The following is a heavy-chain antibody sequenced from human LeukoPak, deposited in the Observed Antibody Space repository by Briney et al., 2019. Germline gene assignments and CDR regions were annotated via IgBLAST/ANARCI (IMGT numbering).Heavy chain of an antibody. CDR1: GGTFSSYA. J-gene: IGHJ4*02. D-gene: IGHD3-22*01. CDR3: ARVSDYYDSSGYLDY. CDR2: IIPILGIA. Sequence: ASVKVSCKASGGTFSSYAISWVRQAPGQGLEWMGRIIPILGIANYAQKFQGRVTITADKSTSTSYMELSSPRSEDTAVYYCARVSDYYDSSGYLDYWGQGTLVTVSS. V-gene: IGHV1-69*04.